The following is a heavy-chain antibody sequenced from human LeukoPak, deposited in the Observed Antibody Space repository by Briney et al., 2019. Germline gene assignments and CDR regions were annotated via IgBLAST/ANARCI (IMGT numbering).Heavy chain of an antibody. CDR2: INPSGGST. Sequence: ASVKVSCKASGYTFTSYYLHWVRQAPGQGLEWMGIINPSGGSTSYAQKFQGRVTMTWDMSTSTAYMELRSLRSDDTAVYYCARVRNWNYFDYWGQGTLVTVSS. D-gene: IGHD1-1*01. J-gene: IGHJ4*02. CDR3: ARVRNWNYFDY. V-gene: IGHV1-46*01. CDR1: GYTFTSYY.